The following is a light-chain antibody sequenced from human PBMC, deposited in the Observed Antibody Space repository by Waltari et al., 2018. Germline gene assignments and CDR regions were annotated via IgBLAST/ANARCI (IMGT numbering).Light chain of an antibody. CDR3: HSRDASGVGGT. CDR1: SLRSYY. Sequence: TQDPAVSVAMGQTVRITCPGDSLRSYYTSWYRQRPGQAPILFMYDQNNRPSGVPDRFSGSSSDNTASLTITGAQAEDAAYYYCHSRDASGVGGTFGGGTKLTVL. V-gene: IGLV3-19*01. CDR2: DQN. J-gene: IGLJ3*02.